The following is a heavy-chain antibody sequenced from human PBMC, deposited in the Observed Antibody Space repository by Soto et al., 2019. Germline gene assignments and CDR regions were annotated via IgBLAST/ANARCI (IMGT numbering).Heavy chain of an antibody. CDR1: GFNFNNYR. J-gene: IGHJ4*02. CDR2: IKEDGTER. D-gene: IGHD6-19*01. V-gene: IGHV3-7*03. Sequence: EVQLVESGGGLVQPGGSLRLSCAVSGFNFNNYRMSWVRQAPGKGLEWVATIKEDGTERYYVPSVRGRFTISRDNTKNSLSLQLNSLRADATAVYYCASLKVSSAWDCWGQGTLVTVSS. CDR3: ASLKVSSAWDC.